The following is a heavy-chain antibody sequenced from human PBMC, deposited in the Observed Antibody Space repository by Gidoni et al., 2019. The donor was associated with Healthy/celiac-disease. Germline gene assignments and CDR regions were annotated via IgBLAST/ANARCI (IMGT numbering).Heavy chain of an antibody. CDR3: ARAAGNCGGDCYSDYFDY. CDR2: IWYDGSNK. J-gene: IGHJ4*02. CDR1: GFTFSSYG. D-gene: IGHD2-21*02. V-gene: IGHV3-33*08. Sequence: QVQLVESGGGVVQPGRSLRLSCAASGFTFSSYGLHWVRQAPGKGLEWVAVIWYDGSNKYYADSVKGRFTISRDNSKNTLYLQMNSLRAEDTAVYYCARAAGNCGGDCYSDYFDYWGQGTLVTVSS.